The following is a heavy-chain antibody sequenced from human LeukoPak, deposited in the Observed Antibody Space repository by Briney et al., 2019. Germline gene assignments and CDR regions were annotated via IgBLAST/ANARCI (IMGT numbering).Heavy chain of an antibody. J-gene: IGHJ6*03. CDR3: ARVYGVVITYYYYMYV. D-gene: IGHD3-3*01. V-gene: IGHV4-30-4*08. CDR2: IYYSGST. CDR1: GGSISSGDYY. Sequence: SETLSLTCTVSGGSISSGDYYWSWIRQPPGKGLEWIGYIYYSGSTYYNPSLKSRVTISVDTSKNQFSLKLSSVTAADTGVYYCARVYGVVITYYYYMYVCGKGTTVTVSS.